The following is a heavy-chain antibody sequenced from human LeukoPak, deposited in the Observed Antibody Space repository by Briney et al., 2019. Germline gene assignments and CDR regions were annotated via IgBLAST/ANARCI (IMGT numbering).Heavy chain of an antibody. CDR3: ARDLHYYDSSGYYYSDAFDI. J-gene: IGHJ3*02. CDR2: TYTSGST. V-gene: IGHV4-4*07. Sequence: SETLSLTCTVSGGSISSYYWSWIRQPAGKGLEWIGRTYTSGSTNYNPSLKSRVTMSVDTSKNQFSLKLSSVTAADTAVYYCARDLHYYDSSGYYYSDAFDIWGQGTMITVSS. CDR1: GGSISSYY. D-gene: IGHD3-22*01.